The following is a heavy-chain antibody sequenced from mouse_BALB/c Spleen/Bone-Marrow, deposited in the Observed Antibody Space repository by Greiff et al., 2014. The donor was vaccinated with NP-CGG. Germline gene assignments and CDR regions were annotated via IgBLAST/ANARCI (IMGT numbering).Heavy chain of an antibody. CDR2: IHYSGTT. J-gene: IGHJ4*01. D-gene: IGHD2-3*01. V-gene: IGHV3-1*02. CDR3: ARQNDGYLYYAMDY. Sequence: VQLQQSGPDLVKPSQSLSLTCTVTGYSITSGYSWHWIRQFPENKLEWMGYIHYSGTTNYSPSLKSRISITRDTSKNQFFLQLNSVTSDDTATYYCARQNDGYLYYAMDYWGQGTSVTVSS. CDR1: GYSITSGYS.